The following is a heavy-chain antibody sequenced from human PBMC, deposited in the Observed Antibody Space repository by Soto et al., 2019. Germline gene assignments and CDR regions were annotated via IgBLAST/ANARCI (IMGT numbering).Heavy chain of an antibody. V-gene: IGHV3-13*01. CDR3: ARGRRYYDSSGYYNFDY. CDR2: IGTAGDT. Sequence: EVQLVESGGGLVQPGGSLRLSCAASGFTFSSYDMHWVRQATGKGLEWVSAIGTAGDTYYPGSVKGRFTISRENAKNSLYLHMNSLRAEDTAVYYCARGRRYYDSSGYYNFDYWGQGTLVTVSS. CDR1: GFTFSSYD. D-gene: IGHD3-22*01. J-gene: IGHJ4*02.